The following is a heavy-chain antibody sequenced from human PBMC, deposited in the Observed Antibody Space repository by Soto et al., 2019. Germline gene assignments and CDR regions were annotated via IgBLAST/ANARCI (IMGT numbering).Heavy chain of an antibody. J-gene: IGHJ6*02. CDR3: ASTLAARPPSPSSDYYDGMDV. V-gene: IGHV1-69*06. CDR1: GGTFSSYA. D-gene: IGHD6-6*01. CDR2: IIPIFGTA. Sequence: GASVKVSCKASGGTFSSYAISWVRQAPGQGLEWMGGIIPIFGTANYAQKFQGRVTITADKSTSTAYMELSSLRSEDTAVYYCASTLAARPPSPSSDYYDGMDVWGQGTTVTGSS.